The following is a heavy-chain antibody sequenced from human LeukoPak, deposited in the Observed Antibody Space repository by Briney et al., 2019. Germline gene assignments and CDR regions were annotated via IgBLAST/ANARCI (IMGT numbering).Heavy chain of an antibody. V-gene: IGHV3-23*01. CDR2: ISGSGGST. Sequence: GGSLRLSCAASGFTFSSYGMHWVRQAPGKGLEWVSAISGSGGSTYYADSVKGRFTISRDNSKNTLYLQMNSLRAEDTAVYYCAKDRGSSSWYLGWFDPWGQGTLVTVSS. D-gene: IGHD6-13*01. J-gene: IGHJ5*02. CDR1: GFTFSSYG. CDR3: AKDRGSSSWYLGWFDP.